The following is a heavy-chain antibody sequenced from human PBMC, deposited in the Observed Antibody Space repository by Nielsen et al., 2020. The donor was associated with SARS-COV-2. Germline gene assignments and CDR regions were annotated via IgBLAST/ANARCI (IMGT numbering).Heavy chain of an antibody. Sequence: SLKISCAASGFTFDDYAMHWVRQAPGKGLEWVSGISRNSGSIGYADSVKGRFTISRDNAKNSLYLQMNSLRAEDTALYYCAKDMGYCSSTSCSPGYYYYGMDVWGQGTTVTVSS. CDR2: ISRNSGSI. V-gene: IGHV3-9*01. CDR1: GFTFDDYA. J-gene: IGHJ6*02. D-gene: IGHD2-2*01. CDR3: AKDMGYCSSTSCSPGYYYYGMDV.